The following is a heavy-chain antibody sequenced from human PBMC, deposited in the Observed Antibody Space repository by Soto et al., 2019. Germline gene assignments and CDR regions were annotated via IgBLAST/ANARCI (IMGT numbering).Heavy chain of an antibody. V-gene: IGHV3-48*03. J-gene: IGHJ4*02. CDR1: GFTFSSYE. CDR2: ISSSGSTI. D-gene: IGHD6-13*01. CDR3: ARDGYRSSLAAAGPFDY. Sequence: GGSLRLSCAASGFTFSSYEMNWVRQAPGKGLEWVSYISSSGSTIYYADSVKGRFTISRDNAKNSLYLQMNSLRAEDTAVYYCARDGYRSSLAAAGPFDYWGQGTMVTVSS.